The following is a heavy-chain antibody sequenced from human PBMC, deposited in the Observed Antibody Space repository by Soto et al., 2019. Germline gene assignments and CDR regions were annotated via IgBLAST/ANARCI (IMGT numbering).Heavy chain of an antibody. J-gene: IGHJ4*01. V-gene: IGHV3-74*01. CDR3: TSDGRGRFSGGVDY. CDR2: INSDGTIT. D-gene: IGHD1-26*01. Sequence: QSRRQAPGKGVVWVSRINSDGTITDYADSVKGRFTISRDNAKKTLYFEMNSRSADDTPVYGFTSDGRGRFSGGVDYCGHGTRVSVAS.